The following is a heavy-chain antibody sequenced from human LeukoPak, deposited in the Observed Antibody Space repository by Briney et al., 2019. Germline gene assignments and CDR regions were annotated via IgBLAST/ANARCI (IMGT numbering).Heavy chain of an antibody. CDR1: GFTVSSNY. D-gene: IGHD2-21*01. CDR2: IYSGGST. Sequence: GGSLRLSCAASGFTVSSNYMSWVRQAPGKGLEWVSVIYSGGSTYYADSVKGRFTLSRDNSKNTLYLQMNSLRAEDTAVYYCARTPVEPYCGGDCYELYFDYWGQGTLVTVSS. V-gene: IGHV3-66*02. J-gene: IGHJ4*02. CDR3: ARTPVEPYCGGDCYELYFDY.